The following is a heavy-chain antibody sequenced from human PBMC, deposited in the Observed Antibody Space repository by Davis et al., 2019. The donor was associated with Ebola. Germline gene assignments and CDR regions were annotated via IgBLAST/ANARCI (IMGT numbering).Heavy chain of an antibody. CDR3: ARGGAGRAMYYHYYMDV. Sequence: SVKVSCKASGGTFSTYAISWVRQAPGQGLEWMGGIIPIFGTINFARKFQGRVTITADESTSTVYMELSSLRSEDTAVYYCARGGAGRAMYYHYYMDVWGRGTPVTVS. CDR1: GGTFSTYA. CDR2: IIPIFGTI. V-gene: IGHV1-69*13. D-gene: IGHD6-6*01. J-gene: IGHJ6*03.